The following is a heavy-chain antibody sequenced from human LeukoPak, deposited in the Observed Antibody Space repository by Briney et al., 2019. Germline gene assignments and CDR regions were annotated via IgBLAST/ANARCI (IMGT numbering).Heavy chain of an antibody. CDR3: ARVEPGYSYGGYDAFDI. D-gene: IGHD5-18*01. CDR1: GGSISSYY. J-gene: IGHJ3*02. Sequence: SETLSLTCTVSGGSISSYYWSWIRQPPGKGLEWIGRIYTSGSTNYNPSLKSRVTISVDTSKNQFSLKLSSVTAADTAVYYCARVEPGYSYGGYDAFDIWGQGTMVTVSS. V-gene: IGHV4-4*08. CDR2: IYTSGST.